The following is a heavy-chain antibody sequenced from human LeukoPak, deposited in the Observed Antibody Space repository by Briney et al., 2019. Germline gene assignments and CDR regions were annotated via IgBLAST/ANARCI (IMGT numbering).Heavy chain of an antibody. J-gene: IGHJ4*02. CDR1: GYTFTSYD. CDR3: ASSYYDILTGYSHFDY. Sequence: GASVKVSCKASGYTFTSYDINWVQQATGQGLEWMGWMNPNSGNTGYAQKFQGRVTMTRNTSISTAYMELSSLRSEDTAVYYCASSYYDILTGYSHFDYWGQGTLVTVSS. D-gene: IGHD3-9*01. CDR2: MNPNSGNT. V-gene: IGHV1-8*01.